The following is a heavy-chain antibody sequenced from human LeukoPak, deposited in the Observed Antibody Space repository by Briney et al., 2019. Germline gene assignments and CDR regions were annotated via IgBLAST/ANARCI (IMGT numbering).Heavy chain of an antibody. Sequence: GGSLRPSCAASGFTFISSALSWFRQAPGKGREGVPGFSGGDRRTYYADSVKVRFIISRDKSKNILYLQMNSLRAEDTAVHYCAKDTCVVVFDIWGEGTMVTVSS. D-gene: IGHD2-15*01. V-gene: IGHV3-23*01. CDR1: GFTFISSA. CDR2: FSGGDRRT. J-gene: IGHJ3*02. CDR3: AKDTCVVVFDI.